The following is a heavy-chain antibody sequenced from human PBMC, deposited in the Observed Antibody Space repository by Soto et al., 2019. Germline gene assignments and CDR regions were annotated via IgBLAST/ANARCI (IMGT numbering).Heavy chain of an antibody. J-gene: IGHJ5*02. CDR2: INNDETTT. CDR1: GFAFRSYW. Sequence: EVQLVESGGGLVQPGGSLRLSCAASGFAFRSYWMHWVRQVPGKGLVWVSRINNDETTTNYADSVKSRFTISRDNAENTLYLQMNSLRVEDTAVYYCASGVVGGVIVHWGQGTLVTVSS. D-gene: IGHD3-16*01. CDR3: ASGVVGGVIVH. V-gene: IGHV3-74*01.